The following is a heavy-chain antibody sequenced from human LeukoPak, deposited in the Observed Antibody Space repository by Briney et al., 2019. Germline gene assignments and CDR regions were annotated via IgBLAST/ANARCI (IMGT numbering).Heavy chain of an antibody. J-gene: IGHJ6*02. CDR2: ISGSGGST. V-gene: IGHV3-23*01. CDR3: AKELRYFDWPSSYYYYYYGMDV. Sequence: GGSLRLSCAASGFTFSSYAMSWVRQAPGKGLEWVPAISGSGGSTYYADSVKGRSTISRDNSKNTLYLQMNSLRAEDTAVYYCAKELRYFDWPSSYYYYYYGMDVWGQGTTVTVSS. D-gene: IGHD3-9*01. CDR1: GFTFSSYA.